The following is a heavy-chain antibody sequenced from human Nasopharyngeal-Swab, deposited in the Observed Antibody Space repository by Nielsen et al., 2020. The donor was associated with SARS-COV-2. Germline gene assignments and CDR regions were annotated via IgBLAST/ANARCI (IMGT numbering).Heavy chain of an antibody. D-gene: IGHD3-22*01. CDR3: ARLKITSATYYYDSSGAAPDY. V-gene: IGHV4-39*01. J-gene: IGHJ4*02. CDR2: IYYSEST. Sequence: WIRQPPGEGLEWIGSIYYSESTYYNPSLESRVTISVDTSKKQFALKLSLVTAADTAVYYCARLKITSATYYYDSSGAAPDYWGQGTLVTVSS.